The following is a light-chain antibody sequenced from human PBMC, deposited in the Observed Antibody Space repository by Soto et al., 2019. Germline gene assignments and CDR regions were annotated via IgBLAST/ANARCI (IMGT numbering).Light chain of an antibody. J-gene: IGLJ3*02. CDR3: AAWDESLSGWV. CDR2: TAT. Sequence: QSVLTQPPSASATPGQRVAISCSGSSSNIGSYPVNWYQQLPGTAPKLLIHTATQRPSGVPERFSGSKSGTSASLAISGLQSEDEADYSCAAWDESLSGWVFGGGTKLTVL. CDR1: SSNIGSYP. V-gene: IGLV1-44*01.